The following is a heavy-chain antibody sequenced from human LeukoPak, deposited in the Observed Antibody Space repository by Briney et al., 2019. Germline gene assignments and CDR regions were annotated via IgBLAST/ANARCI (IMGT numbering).Heavy chain of an antibody. Sequence: SQTLSLTCTVSGGSISSGDYYWSWIRQPPGKGLEWIGYIYYSGSTNYNPSLKSRVTISVDTSKNQFSLKLSSVTAADTAVYYCARSPAAGWVGYWGQGTLVTVSS. V-gene: IGHV4-61*08. D-gene: IGHD6-13*01. CDR2: IYYSGST. CDR3: ARSPAAGWVGY. J-gene: IGHJ4*02. CDR1: GGSISSGDYY.